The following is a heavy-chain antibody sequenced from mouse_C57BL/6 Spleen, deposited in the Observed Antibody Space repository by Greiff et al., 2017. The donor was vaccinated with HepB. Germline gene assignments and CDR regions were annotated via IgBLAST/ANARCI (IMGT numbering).Heavy chain of an antibody. V-gene: IGHV5-17*01. D-gene: IGHD1-1*01. CDR1: GFTFSDYG. Sequence: EVMLVESGGGLVKPGGSLKLSCAASGFTFSDYGMHWVRQAPEKGLEWVAYISSGSSTIYYADTVKGRFTISRDNAKNTLFLQMTSLRSEDTAMYYCAMGTTVVAPFAYWGQRTLVTVSA. CDR3: AMGTTVVAPFAY. CDR2: ISSGSSTI. J-gene: IGHJ3*01.